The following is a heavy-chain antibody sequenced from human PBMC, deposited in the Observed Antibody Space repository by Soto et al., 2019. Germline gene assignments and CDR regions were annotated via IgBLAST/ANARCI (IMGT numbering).Heavy chain of an antibody. Sequence: EVQLVESGGVVVQPGGSLRLSCAASGFTFDDYTMHWVRQSPGKGLEWVSLITWDGGSTYYADSVKGRFTISRDNSKNSLYLQMNSLRTEDTALYYCRAVAGRGSFDYWCQGTLVTVSS. D-gene: IGHD6-19*01. CDR2: ITWDGGST. V-gene: IGHV3-43*01. CDR1: GFTFDDYT. J-gene: IGHJ4*02. CDR3: RAVAGRGSFDY.